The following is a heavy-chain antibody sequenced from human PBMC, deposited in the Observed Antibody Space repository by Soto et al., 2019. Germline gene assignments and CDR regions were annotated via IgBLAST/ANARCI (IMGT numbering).Heavy chain of an antibody. Sequence: QLQLQESGSGLVSPSQTLSLTCAVSGASVSSGDYSWSWIRQPPGKGLEWIGYIYHSGTTYYNPSVKTRATISIDRSNNQFTLKLTSVTAADTAVYYCAGDYGSGSYRFDFWGQGTLVTVSS. CDR2: IYHSGTT. CDR3: AGDYGSGSYRFDF. V-gene: IGHV4-30-2*01. CDR1: GASVSSGDYS. D-gene: IGHD3-10*01. J-gene: IGHJ4*02.